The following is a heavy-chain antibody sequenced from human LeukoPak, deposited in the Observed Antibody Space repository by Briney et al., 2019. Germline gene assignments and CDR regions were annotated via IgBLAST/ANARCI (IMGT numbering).Heavy chain of an antibody. J-gene: IGHJ3*02. D-gene: IGHD2-21*01. V-gene: IGHV3-53*01. CDR1: AFIVNSNY. CDR3: AARGSMARGDFDI. CDR2: IHSGVGT. Sequence: GRSLRLSCAASAFIVNSNYISCVSQAPGKGLGWVAVIHSGVGTYYADSVKGRFTISRDNSKNTLFFQMNSMRAEDTAVDYCAARGSMARGDFDIWGQGTMVTVSS.